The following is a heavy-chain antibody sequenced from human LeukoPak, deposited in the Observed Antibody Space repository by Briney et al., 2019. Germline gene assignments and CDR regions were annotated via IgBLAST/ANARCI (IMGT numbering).Heavy chain of an antibody. V-gene: IGHV4-30-4*01. CDR3: ARELYCSSTSCYIDY. CDR2: IYYSGST. D-gene: IGHD2-2*02. Sequence: PSQTLSLTCTVSGGSISSGDYYWSWLRQPPGKGLEWIGYIYYSGSTYYNPSLKSRVTISVDTSKNQFSLKLSSVTAADTAVYYCARELYCSSTSCYIDYWGQGTLVTVSS. J-gene: IGHJ4*02. CDR1: GGSISSGDYY.